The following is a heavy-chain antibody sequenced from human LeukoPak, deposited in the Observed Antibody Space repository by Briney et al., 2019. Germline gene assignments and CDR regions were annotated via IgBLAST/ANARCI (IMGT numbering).Heavy chain of an antibody. Sequence: GGSLRLSCAASGFTLSVFSIHWVRQAPGKGLEWVANIKQDGSEKYYVDSVKGRFTISRDNAKNSLYLQMNSLRAEDTAVYYCAREYSGSYQVDYWGQGTLVTVSS. CDR2: IKQDGSEK. CDR3: AREYSGSYQVDY. CDR1: GFTLSVFS. J-gene: IGHJ4*02. V-gene: IGHV3-7*01. D-gene: IGHD1-26*01.